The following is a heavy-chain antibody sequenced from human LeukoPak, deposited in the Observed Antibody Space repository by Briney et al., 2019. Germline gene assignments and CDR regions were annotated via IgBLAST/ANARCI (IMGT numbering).Heavy chain of an antibody. Sequence: GGSLRLSCAASGFTFDDYGMTWVRQAPGKGLEWVSGINWNGGSTGYADSVKGRFTISRDNAKNSLYLQMNSLRAEDTALYYCARDRGYYYDSSGTGYLDYWGQGTLVTVSS. CDR1: GFTFDDYG. D-gene: IGHD3-22*01. CDR3: ARDRGYYYDSSGTGYLDY. CDR2: INWNGGST. V-gene: IGHV3-20*04. J-gene: IGHJ4*02.